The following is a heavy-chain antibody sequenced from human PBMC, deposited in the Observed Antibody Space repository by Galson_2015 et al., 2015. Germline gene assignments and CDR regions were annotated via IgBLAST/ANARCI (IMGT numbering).Heavy chain of an antibody. D-gene: IGHD2-15*01. CDR1: GFTFSSYG. CDR2: ISYDGSNK. V-gene: IGHV3-30*18. Sequence: SLRLSCAASGFTFSSYGMHWVRQAPGKGLEWVAVISYDGSNKYYADSVKGRFTISRDNSKNTLYLQMNSLRAEDTAVYYCAKDHDRIYWGQGTLVTVSS. CDR3: AKDHDRIY. J-gene: IGHJ4*02.